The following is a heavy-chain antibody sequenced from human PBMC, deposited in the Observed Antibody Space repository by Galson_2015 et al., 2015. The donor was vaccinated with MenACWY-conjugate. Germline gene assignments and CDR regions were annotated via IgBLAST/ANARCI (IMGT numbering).Heavy chain of an antibody. Sequence: SLRLSCAASGFTFSSYWMHWVRQSPGKGLVWVSRINGDGSSANYADSVKGRFTISRDNAKNTLYLQMNSLRAEDTAVYYCATYCSSPSCYANGAYWGQGTLVTVSS. CDR1: GFTFSSYW. V-gene: IGHV3-74*01. D-gene: IGHD2-2*01. CDR2: INGDGSSA. J-gene: IGHJ4*02. CDR3: ATYCSSPSCYANGAY.